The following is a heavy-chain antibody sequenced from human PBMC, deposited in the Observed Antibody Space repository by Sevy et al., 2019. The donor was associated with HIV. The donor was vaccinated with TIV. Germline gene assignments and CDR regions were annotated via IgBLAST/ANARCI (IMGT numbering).Heavy chain of an antibody. CDR2: VSYDGRNT. J-gene: IGHJ4*02. Sequence: GGSLRLSCVGSGFAFRKFGMHWVRQAPGKGLEWLSAVSYDGRNTDYSDFLKGRFTISRDNSKNTLYLQMNSLRVEDTAVYYCARYWGRDGHSIDYWGQGTLVTVSS. V-gene: IGHV3-30*03. CDR1: GFAFRKFG. CDR3: ARYWGRDGHSIDY. D-gene: IGHD3-16*01.